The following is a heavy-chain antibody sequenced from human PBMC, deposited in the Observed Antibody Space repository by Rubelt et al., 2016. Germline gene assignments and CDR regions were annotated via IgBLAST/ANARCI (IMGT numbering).Heavy chain of an antibody. J-gene: IGHJ2*01. CDR1: GGSISSGGYY. Sequence: QVQLQESGPGLVKPSQTLSLTCTVSGGSISSGGYYWSWIRQHPGKGLEWIGYIYYSGTTYYNPSLKSRVTMSLETSKNQFARVLSSGTAVDTAVYYCARCSSSDCQGFDLWGRGTLVTVSS. CDR2: IYYSGTT. CDR3: ARCSSSDCQGFDL. D-gene: IGHD6-19*01. V-gene: IGHV4-31*03.